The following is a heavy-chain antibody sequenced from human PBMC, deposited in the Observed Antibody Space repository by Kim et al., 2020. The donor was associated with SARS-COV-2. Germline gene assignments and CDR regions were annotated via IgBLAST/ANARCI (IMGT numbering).Heavy chain of an antibody. CDR2: VNPNSGNT. V-gene: IGHV1-8*01. Sequence: ASVKVSCKASGYTFTSYDINWVRQATGQGLEWMGWVNPNSGNTGYAQKFQGRVTMTRDTSISTAYMELSNLRSDDTAMYYCARGDRYCSSASCYNFWDQGTLVTVST. J-gene: IGHJ4*02. CDR1: GYTFTSYD. CDR3: ARGDRYCSSASCYNF. D-gene: IGHD2-2*02.